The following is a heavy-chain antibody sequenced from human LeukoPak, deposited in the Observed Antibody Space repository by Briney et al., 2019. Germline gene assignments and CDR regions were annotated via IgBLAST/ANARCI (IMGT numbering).Heavy chain of an antibody. J-gene: IGHJ5*02. V-gene: IGHV3-48*03. D-gene: IGHD2-2*01. CDR2: ITSSGSTT. CDR3: ARGPLPGAVSAGLNWFDP. Sequence: GGSLRLSCAASGFTVSSNYMNWVRQAPRKGLEWVSYITSSGSTTYYTHSVKGRFTISRDNAKNLLYLQMNSLRAEDSAVYYCARGPLPGAVSAGLNWFDPWGQGTLVTVSS. CDR1: GFTVSSNY.